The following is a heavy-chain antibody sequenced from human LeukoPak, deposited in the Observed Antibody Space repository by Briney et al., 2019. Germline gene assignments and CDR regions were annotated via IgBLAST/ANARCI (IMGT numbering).Heavy chain of an antibody. J-gene: IGHJ3*02. V-gene: IGHV3-21*01. CDR2: ISSSSSYI. CDR1: GFTFSSYS. D-gene: IGHD1-26*01. CDR3: ARRFTLGWELRNDAFDI. Sequence: GGSLRLSCAASGFTFSSYSMNWVRQAPGKGLEWVSSISSSSSYIYYADSVKGRFTISRDNAKNSLYLQMNSLRAEDTAVYYCARRFTLGWELRNDAFDIWGQGTMVTVSS.